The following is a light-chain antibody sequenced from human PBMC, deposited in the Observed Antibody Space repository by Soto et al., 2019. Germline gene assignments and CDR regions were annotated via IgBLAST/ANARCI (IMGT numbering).Light chain of an antibody. Sequence: DIQLTQSPSFLSASVGDRVTITCRASQGISSYLAWYQQKPGNAPKLLIYAASTLQSGVPSRFSGSGSGTDFPLTISILQPEDFATYYCQQINSYLLYTFGQGTKLEIK. CDR2: AAS. CDR3: QQINSYLLYT. CDR1: QGISSY. V-gene: IGKV1-9*01. J-gene: IGKJ2*01.